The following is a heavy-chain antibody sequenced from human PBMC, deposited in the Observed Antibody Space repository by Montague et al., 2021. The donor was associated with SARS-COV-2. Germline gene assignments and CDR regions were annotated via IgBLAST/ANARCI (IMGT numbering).Heavy chain of an antibody. D-gene: IGHD7-27*01. CDR3: ARGRDQLGWFDP. CDR2: MSYSGTT. J-gene: IGHJ5*02. V-gene: IGHV4-59*01. CDR1: GGSISSYY. Sequence: TLSLTCTVSGGSISSYYWSWIRQPPGKGLEWIGYMSYSGTTNCNPSLRSRLTMSIDTSKDQLSLKLSSLTAADAAVYYCARGRDQLGWFDPWGQGTLVTVSS.